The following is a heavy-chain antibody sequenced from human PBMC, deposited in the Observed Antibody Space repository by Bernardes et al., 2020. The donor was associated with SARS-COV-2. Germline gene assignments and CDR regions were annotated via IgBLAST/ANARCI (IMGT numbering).Heavy chain of an antibody. CDR2: INHSGST. V-gene: IGHV4-34*01. J-gene: IGHJ4*02. CDR3: ARLAENDY. CDR1: GGSFSGYY. Sequence: SETLSLTCAVYGGSFSGYYWSWIRQPPGKGLEWIGEINHSGSTNYNPSLKSRVTISVDTSKNQFSLKLSSVTAADTAVYYCARLAENDYWGQGTLVTVSS.